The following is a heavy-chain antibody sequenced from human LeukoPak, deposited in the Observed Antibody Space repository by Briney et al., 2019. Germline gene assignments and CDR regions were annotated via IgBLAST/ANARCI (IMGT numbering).Heavy chain of an antibody. V-gene: IGHV3-7*05. D-gene: IGHD5-18*01. Sequence: PGGALRVSCAASGFSLCTYLMSWVCQAPGGGVGWMAQIKEDGREKYYVDSLNGRFNISRDNGKSSLYLQTTNLRAEDTAVYCCARDTAKVTSVYYHRMDVWGQGTTVTVSS. CDR3: ARDTAKVTSVYYHRMDV. J-gene: IGHJ6*02. CDR1: GFSLCTYL. CDR2: IKEDGREK.